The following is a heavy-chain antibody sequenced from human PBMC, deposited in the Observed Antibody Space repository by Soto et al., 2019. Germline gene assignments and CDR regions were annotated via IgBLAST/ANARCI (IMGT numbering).Heavy chain of an antibody. CDR2: ISSSSGTI. Sequence: EVQLVASGGGLVQPGGSLRLSCAASGFTFSTYSMNWVRQAPGKGLDWVSYISSSSGTIYYADSVKGRFTISRDSAKNSLYLQMNSLRGEDTAVYYCARGKYMDVWGKGTTVTVSS. CDR1: GFTFSTYS. CDR3: ARGKYMDV. V-gene: IGHV3-48*01. J-gene: IGHJ6*03.